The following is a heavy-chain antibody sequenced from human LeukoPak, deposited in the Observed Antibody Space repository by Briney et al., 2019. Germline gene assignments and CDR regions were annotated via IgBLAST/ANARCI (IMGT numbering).Heavy chain of an antibody. V-gene: IGHV4-59*06. D-gene: IGHD2-2*01. Sequence: SETLSLTCTVSGGSISSYYWSWIRQHPGKGLEWIGYIYYSGSTYYNPSLKSRVTISVDTSKNQFSLKLSSVTAADTAVYYCARVVVPAYWFDPWGQGTLVTVSS. CDR2: IYYSGST. J-gene: IGHJ5*02. CDR1: GGSISSYY. CDR3: ARVVVPAYWFDP.